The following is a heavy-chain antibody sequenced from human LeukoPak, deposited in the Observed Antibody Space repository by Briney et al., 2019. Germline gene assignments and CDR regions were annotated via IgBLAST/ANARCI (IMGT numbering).Heavy chain of an antibody. J-gene: IGHJ4*02. CDR3: AKPETYYYDSSGYYYGY. CDR1: GFTFSSYA. D-gene: IGHD3-22*01. CDR2: ISGSGGST. Sequence: GGSLRLSCAASGFTFSSYAMSWVRQAPGKGLEWVSAISGSGGSTYYADSVKGRFTISRDNSKNTLYLQMNSLRAEDTAVYYCAKPETYYYDSSGYYYGYWGQGTPVTVSS. V-gene: IGHV3-23*01.